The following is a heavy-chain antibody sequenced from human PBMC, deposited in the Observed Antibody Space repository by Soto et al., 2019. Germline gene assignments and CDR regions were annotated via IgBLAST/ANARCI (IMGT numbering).Heavy chain of an antibody. CDR3: ARRTMSTVTTGPGWFDP. J-gene: IGHJ5*02. Sequence: QVQLQESGPGLVKPSQTLSLTCTVSGGSISSGGYSWSWIRQHPGKGLEWIGYIYFSGSTYYNPSLKSRLTISVDTSKNQFYLKLSSVTAADTAVYYCARRTMSTVTTGPGWFDPWGQGTLVTVSS. V-gene: IGHV4-31*03. CDR1: GGSISSGGYS. CDR2: IYFSGST. D-gene: IGHD4-17*01.